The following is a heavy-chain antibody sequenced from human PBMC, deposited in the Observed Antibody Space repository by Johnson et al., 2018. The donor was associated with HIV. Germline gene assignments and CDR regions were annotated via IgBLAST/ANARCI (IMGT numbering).Heavy chain of an antibody. CDR3: ARGSRYTYDNDDAYLLHAFDF. D-gene: IGHD3-22*01. J-gene: IGHJ3*01. CDR1: GFTFSTSV. Sequence: VQLVESGGGLVKPGGSLRLSCAPSGFTFSTSVMHWVRRAPGKGLEWVSVIYSGGSTYYADSVKGRFTISRDSSKNTLYLQMNSLRVEDTAVYYCARGSRYTYDNDDAYLLHAFDFWGQGTMVTVSS. V-gene: IGHV3-66*02. CDR2: IYSGGST.